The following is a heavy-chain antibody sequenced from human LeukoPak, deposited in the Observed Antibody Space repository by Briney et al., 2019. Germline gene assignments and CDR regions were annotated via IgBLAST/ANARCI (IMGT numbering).Heavy chain of an antibody. D-gene: IGHD6-13*01. Sequence: PSETLSLTCAVSGYSISSGYYWGWIWQPPGKGLEWIGSIYHSGSTYYNPSLKSRVAISVDTSKNQFSLKLSSVTAADTAVYYCARVQGQQLVPGAFDIWGQGTMVTVSS. CDR1: GYSISSGYY. CDR2: IYHSGST. J-gene: IGHJ3*02. V-gene: IGHV4-38-2*01. CDR3: ARVQGQQLVPGAFDI.